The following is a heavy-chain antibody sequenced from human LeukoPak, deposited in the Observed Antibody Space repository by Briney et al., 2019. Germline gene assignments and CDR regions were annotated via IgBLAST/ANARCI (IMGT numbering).Heavy chain of an antibody. CDR1: GYTFTSYD. V-gene: IGHV1-8*01. Sequence: ASVKVSCKASGYTFTSYDINWVRQATGQGLEWMGWMNPNSGNTGYAQKFQGRVTTTRNTSISTAYMELSSLRSEDTAVYYCARATGGTIFGVVIGHYYYYMDVWGKGTTVTVSS. J-gene: IGHJ6*03. CDR2: MNPNSGNT. CDR3: ARATGGTIFGVVIGHYYYYMDV. D-gene: IGHD3-3*01.